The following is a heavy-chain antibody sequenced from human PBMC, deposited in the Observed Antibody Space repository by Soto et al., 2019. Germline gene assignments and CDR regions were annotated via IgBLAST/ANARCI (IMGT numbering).Heavy chain of an antibody. CDR3: ARDMEDIVVVVAANYYYYGMDV. CDR2: INPSGGST. V-gene: IGHV1-46*01. J-gene: IGHJ6*02. D-gene: IGHD2-15*01. CDR1: GYTFTSYY. Sequence: QVQLVQSGAEVKKPGASVKVSCKASGYTFTSYYMHWVRQAPGQGLEWMGIINPSGGSTSYAQKFQGRVTMTRDTSTSTVYMELSSLRSEDTAVYYCARDMEDIVVVVAANYYYYGMDVWGQGTTVTVSS.